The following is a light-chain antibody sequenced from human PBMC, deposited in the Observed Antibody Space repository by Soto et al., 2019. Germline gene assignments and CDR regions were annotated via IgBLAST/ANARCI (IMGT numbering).Light chain of an antibody. CDR1: SSDVGSYNL. CDR3: CSYAGSSTFLV. Sequence: QSALTQPASVSGSPGQSITISCTGTSSDVGSYNLVSWYQQHPGKAPKVMIYEGSKRPSGVSNRFSGSKSGNTASLTISGLQAEDEADYYCCSYAGSSTFLVFGGGTQLTVL. V-gene: IGLV2-23*03. J-gene: IGLJ2*01. CDR2: EGS.